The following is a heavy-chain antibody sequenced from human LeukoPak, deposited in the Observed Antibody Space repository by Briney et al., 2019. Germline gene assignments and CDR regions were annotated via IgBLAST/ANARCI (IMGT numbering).Heavy chain of an antibody. CDR3: AREGIAAAGRPSYYYYYYYMDV. J-gene: IGHJ6*03. V-gene: IGHV1-18*01. D-gene: IGHD6-13*01. CDR2: ISAYNGNT. Sequence: ASVRVSCKASGYTFTSYGISWVRQAPGQGLEWVGWISAYNGNTNYAQRLQGRVTMTTDTSTSTAYMELRSLRSDDTAVYYCAREGIAAAGRPSYYYYYYYMDVWGKGTTVTVSS. CDR1: GYTFTSYG.